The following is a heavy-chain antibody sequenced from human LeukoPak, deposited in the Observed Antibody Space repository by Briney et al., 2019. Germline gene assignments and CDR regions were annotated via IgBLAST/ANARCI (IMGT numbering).Heavy chain of an antibody. CDR3: ARGSWITMVRGVPEYFQH. CDR2: FDPEDGET. CDR1: GYTLTELS. D-gene: IGHD3-10*01. V-gene: IGHV1-24*01. J-gene: IGHJ1*01. Sequence: ASVKVSCKVSGYTLTELSMHWVRQAPGKGLEWMGGFDPEDGETIYAQKFQGRVTMTRNTSISTAYMELSSLRSEDTAVYYCARGSWITMVRGVPEYFQHWGQGTLVTVSS.